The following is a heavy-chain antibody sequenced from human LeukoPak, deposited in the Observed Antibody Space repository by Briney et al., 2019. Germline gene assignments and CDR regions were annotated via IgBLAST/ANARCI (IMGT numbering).Heavy chain of an antibody. CDR2: ISAYNGNT. CDR1: GYTFTSYG. D-gene: IGHD3-22*01. CDR3: AFDSSGYWNFDY. J-gene: IGHJ4*02. Sequence: ASVKVSCKASGYTFTSYGISWVRQAPGQGLEWMGWISAYNGNTNYAQKLQGRVTMTTDTSTSTAYMELRSLRSDDTAVYYCAFDSSGYWNFDYWGQGTLVTVSS. V-gene: IGHV1-18*01.